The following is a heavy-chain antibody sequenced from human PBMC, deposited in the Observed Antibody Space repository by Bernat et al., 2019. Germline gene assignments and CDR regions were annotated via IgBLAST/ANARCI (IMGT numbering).Heavy chain of an antibody. CDR2: ISGSGGST. J-gene: IGHJ4*02. V-gene: IGHV3-23*04. CDR3: AKARGRCSSTSCYSSDY. D-gene: IGHD2-2*01. Sequence: EVQLVESGGGLVQPGGSLRLSCAASGFTFSSYAMSCVRQAPGKGLEWVSAISGSGGSTYYADSVKGRFTISRDNSKNTLYLQMNSLRAEDTAVYYCAKARGRCSSTSCYSSDYWGQGTLVTVSS. CDR1: GFTFSSYA.